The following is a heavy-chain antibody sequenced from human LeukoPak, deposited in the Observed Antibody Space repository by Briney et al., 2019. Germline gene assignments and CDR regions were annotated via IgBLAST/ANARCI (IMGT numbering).Heavy chain of an antibody. Sequence: PGGSLRLSCAASGFTFSSYSMNWVRQAPGKGLEWVAVISYDGSNRYYADSVKGRFTISRDNSKNTLYLQMNSLRAEDTAVYYCAKAGYSSSWVDYWGQGTLVTVSS. J-gene: IGHJ4*02. CDR3: AKAGYSSSWVDY. V-gene: IGHV3-30*18. CDR1: GFTFSSYS. D-gene: IGHD6-13*01. CDR2: ISYDGSNR.